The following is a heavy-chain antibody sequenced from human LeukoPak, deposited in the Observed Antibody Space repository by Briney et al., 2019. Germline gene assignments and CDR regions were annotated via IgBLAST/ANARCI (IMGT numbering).Heavy chain of an antibody. CDR1: GFTFSSYW. D-gene: IGHD3-10*01. CDR2: INTDGSST. CDR3: ARSFPQNNYGSGSMDV. Sequence: GGSLRLSCAASGFTFSSYWMHWVRQAPGKGLVWVSRINTDGSSTSYADSVKGRFTISRDNAKNTLYLQMNSLRAEDTAVYYCARSFPQNNYGSGSMDVWGQGTTVTVSS. V-gene: IGHV3-74*01. J-gene: IGHJ6*02.